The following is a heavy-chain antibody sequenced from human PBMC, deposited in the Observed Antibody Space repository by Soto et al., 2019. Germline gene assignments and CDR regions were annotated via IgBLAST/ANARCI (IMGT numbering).Heavy chain of an antibody. V-gene: IGHV4-39*01. CDR2: IYSSGST. Sequence: SETLSLTCTVSDGSISSGGYYWAWIRQPPGKGLEWIGSIYSSGSTYYNPSLRSRVTISVDTSKNQFSLKLSSVTAADTAVYYCATPVSSGYQGLEVWGQGTMVTLSS. D-gene: IGHD3-22*01. CDR3: ATPVSSGYQGLEV. CDR1: DGSISSGGYY. J-gene: IGHJ3*01.